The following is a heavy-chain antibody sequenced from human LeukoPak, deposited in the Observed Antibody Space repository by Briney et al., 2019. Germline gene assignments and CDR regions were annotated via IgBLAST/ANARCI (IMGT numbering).Heavy chain of an antibody. CDR3: ASARDFGWEGIWN. Sequence: SETLSLTCTVSGGSISSYYWSWIRQPPGKGLEWIGYVYYSGSTNFNPALKSRVIISVDTSKNQFSLKLTSVTAADTAVYYCASARDFGWEGIWNWGQGTLVTVSS. D-gene: IGHD6-19*01. CDR2: VYYSGST. CDR1: GGSISSYY. V-gene: IGHV4-59*08. J-gene: IGHJ4*02.